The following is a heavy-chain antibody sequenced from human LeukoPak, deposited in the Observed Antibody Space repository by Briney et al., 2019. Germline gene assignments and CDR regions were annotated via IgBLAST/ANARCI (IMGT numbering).Heavy chain of an antibody. CDR1: GFTFSSYG. Sequence: GGSLRLSCAASGFTFSSYGMHWVRQAPGKGLEWVAFIRYDGSNKYYADSVKGRFTISRDNAKNTLYLQMNSLRAEDTAVYYCVRGSSGWGAFDIWGQGTMVTVSS. CDR3: VRGSSGWGAFDI. J-gene: IGHJ3*02. D-gene: IGHD6-19*01. CDR2: IRYDGSNK. V-gene: IGHV3-33*08.